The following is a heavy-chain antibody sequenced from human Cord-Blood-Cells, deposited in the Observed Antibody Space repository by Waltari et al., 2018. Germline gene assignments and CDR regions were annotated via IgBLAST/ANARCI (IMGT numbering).Heavy chain of an antibody. J-gene: IGHJ4*02. CDR1: GGSFSGYY. V-gene: IGHV4-34*01. CDR3: ARGLSITMVRGVNRGYFDY. CDR2: INHSGST. Sequence: QVQLQQWGAGLLKPSETLSLTCAVYGGSFSGYYWRWIRQAPGKGLEWIGEINHSGSTNYHPSLKSRVTISVDTSKNQFSLKLSSVTAADTAVYYCARGLSITMVRGVNRGYFDYWGQGTLVTVSS. D-gene: IGHD3-10*01.